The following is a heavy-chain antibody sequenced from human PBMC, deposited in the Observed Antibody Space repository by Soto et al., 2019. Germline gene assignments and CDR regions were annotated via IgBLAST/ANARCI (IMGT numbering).Heavy chain of an antibody. CDR1: GYTFTSFG. V-gene: IGHV1-18*01. J-gene: IGHJ4*02. D-gene: IGHD3-10*01. CDR3: ARAGSYYKGTSFDY. CDR2: ISAYNGNT. Sequence: ASVKVSCKASGYTFTSFGMSWVRQAPGQGLEWMGWISAYNGNTNYAQKLQGRVTMTTETSTSTAYMELRSLRSDDTAVYYCARAGSYYKGTSFDYWGQGTPVTVSS.